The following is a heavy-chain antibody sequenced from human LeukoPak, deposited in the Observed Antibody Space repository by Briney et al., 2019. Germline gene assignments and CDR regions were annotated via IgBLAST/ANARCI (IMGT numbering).Heavy chain of an antibody. Sequence: PGGSLRLSCAASGFTFSSYAMSWVRQAPGKGLEWVSAISGSGGSTYYADSVKGRFTISRDNSKNTLYLQMNSLRAEDTAVYYCAKDVGGCSSTSCYPVGWGQGTLVTVSS. D-gene: IGHD2-2*01. CDR1: GFTFSSYA. CDR3: AKDVGGCSSTSCYPVG. CDR2: ISGSGGST. V-gene: IGHV3-23*01. J-gene: IGHJ4*02.